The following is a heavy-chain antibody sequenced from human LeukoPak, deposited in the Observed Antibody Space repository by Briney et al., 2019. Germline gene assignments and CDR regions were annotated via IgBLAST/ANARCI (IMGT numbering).Heavy chain of an antibody. V-gene: IGHV1-8*03. D-gene: IGHD2-21*02. CDR2: MNPNSGNT. CDR3: ASGLVVTAMSAFDI. J-gene: IGHJ3*02. CDR1: GYTFTSYD. Sequence: ASVKVSCKASGYTFTSYDINWVRQATGQGLEWMGWMNPNSGNTGYAQKFQGRVTITRNTSISTAYMELSSLRSEDTAVYYCASGLVVTAMSAFDIWGQGTMVTVSS.